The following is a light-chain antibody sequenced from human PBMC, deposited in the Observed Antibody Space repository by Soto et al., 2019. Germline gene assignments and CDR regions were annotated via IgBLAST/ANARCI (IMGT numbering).Light chain of an antibody. CDR1: SSDVGDYNS. CDR3: CSYVGGYSYV. J-gene: IGLJ1*01. Sequence: QSVLTQPRSVSGSPGQSVTVSCIGTSSDVGDYNSVSWYQQHPGKAPKLMIYDVSKRPSGAPDRFSGSKSGNTASLTISGLQAEDEADYYCCSYVGGYSYVFGIGTKVTV. V-gene: IGLV2-11*01. CDR2: DVS.